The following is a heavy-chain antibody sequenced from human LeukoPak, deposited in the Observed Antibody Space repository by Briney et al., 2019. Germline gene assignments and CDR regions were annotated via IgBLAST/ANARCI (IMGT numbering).Heavy chain of an antibody. D-gene: IGHD6-13*01. CDR2: ISAYNGTT. CDR3: AIFSRSFSSSWHYYFDY. V-gene: IGHV1-18*01. CDR1: GDTVTSYG. Sequence: ASLKLSCKASGDTVTSYGISWVRQAPGQGLEWMGWISAYNGTTNYAQKLQDRVTMTTDTSTSTAYMELRSLRSDDTAVYYCAIFSRSFSSSWHYYFDYWGQGTLVTVSS. J-gene: IGHJ4*02.